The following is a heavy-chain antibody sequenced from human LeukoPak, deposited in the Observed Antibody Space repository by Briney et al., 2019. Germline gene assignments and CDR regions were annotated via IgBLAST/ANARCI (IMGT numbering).Heavy chain of an antibody. D-gene: IGHD3-10*01. CDR3: ARATASGSGRAYDH. J-gene: IGHJ4*02. CDR1: GESMIGHY. Sequence: SETLSLTCAVYGESMIGHYWTWIRQPPGKRLEWSGEIHHSGGTNSNPSLKNRLTMSIDMSKNRFSLKLKSVTAADTAVYYCARATASGSGRAYDHWAQGNLVPVSS. V-gene: IGHV4-34*01. CDR2: IHHSGGT.